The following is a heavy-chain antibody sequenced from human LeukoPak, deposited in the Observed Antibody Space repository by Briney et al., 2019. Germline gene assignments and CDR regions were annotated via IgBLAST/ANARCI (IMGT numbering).Heavy chain of an antibody. V-gene: IGHV3-33*01. CDR2: KRYDGSNK. Sequence: GRSLRLSCAASGLTFRNHGMHWIRQASGKGLEWVAIKRYDGSNKYYADALNGRFTISRDNSKNTLYLQMDSLRDDDTAVCYCVGDRGALQYFDYWGQGTLVTVSS. D-gene: IGHD5-24*01. CDR3: VGDRGALQYFDY. CDR1: GLTFRNHG. J-gene: IGHJ4*02.